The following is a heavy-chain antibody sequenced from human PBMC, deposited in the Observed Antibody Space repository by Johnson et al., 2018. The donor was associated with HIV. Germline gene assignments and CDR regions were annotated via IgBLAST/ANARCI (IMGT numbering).Heavy chain of an antibody. CDR1: AFTFSSYA. J-gene: IGHJ3*02. D-gene: IGHD1-14*01. CDR2: ISYDGTNK. V-gene: IGHV3-30-3*01. CDR3: ARDRYHSPLRPGSGAFDI. Sequence: QVQLVESGGGVVQPGRSLRLSCVGSAFTFSSYAMHWVRQAPGKGLEWVAVISYDGTNKYYADPVQGRFTISRDNSKNTLNLQMNSLRVDETAVYYCARDRYHSPLRPGSGAFDIWGQGTMVTVSS.